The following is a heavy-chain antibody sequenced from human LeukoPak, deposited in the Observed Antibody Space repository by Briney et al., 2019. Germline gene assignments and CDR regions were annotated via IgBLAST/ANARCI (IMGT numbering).Heavy chain of an antibody. CDR2: INPNSGGT. Sequence: ASVKVSCKASGYTFTGYYMHWVRQAPGQGLEWMGWINPNSGGTNYAQKFQGGVTMTRDTSISTAYMELSRLRSDDTAVYYCARDRSSSWYYYYYMDVWGKGTTVTISS. CDR3: ARDRSSSWYYYYYMDV. J-gene: IGHJ6*03. V-gene: IGHV1-2*02. CDR1: GYTFTGYY. D-gene: IGHD6-13*01.